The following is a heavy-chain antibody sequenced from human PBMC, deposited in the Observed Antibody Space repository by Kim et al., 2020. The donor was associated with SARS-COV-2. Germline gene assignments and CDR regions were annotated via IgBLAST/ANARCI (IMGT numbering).Heavy chain of an antibody. V-gene: IGHV3-21*01. CDR3: ARDPPSRLMAHIYYYGMDV. CDR1: GFTFSSYS. CDR2: ISSSSSYI. D-gene: IGHD2-8*01. J-gene: IGHJ6*02. Sequence: GGSLRLSCAASGFTFSSYSMNWVRQAPGKGLEWVSSISSSSSYIYYADSVKGRFTISRDNAKNSLYLQMNSLRAEDTAVYYCARDPPSRLMAHIYYYGMDVWGQGTTVTVSS.